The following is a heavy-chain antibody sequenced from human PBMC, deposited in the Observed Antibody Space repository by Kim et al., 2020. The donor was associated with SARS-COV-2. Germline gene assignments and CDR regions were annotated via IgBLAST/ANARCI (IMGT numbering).Heavy chain of an antibody. CDR2: ISYDGSNK. D-gene: IGHD5-18*01. J-gene: IGHJ4*02. V-gene: IGHV3-30*04. CDR1: GFTFSSYA. Sequence: GVSLRLSCAASGFTFSSYAMHWVRQAPGKGLEWVAVISYDGSNKYYADSVKGRFTISRDNSKNTLYLQMNSLRAEDTAVYYCARDGYGYSLDYWGQGTL. CDR3: ARDGYGYSLDY.